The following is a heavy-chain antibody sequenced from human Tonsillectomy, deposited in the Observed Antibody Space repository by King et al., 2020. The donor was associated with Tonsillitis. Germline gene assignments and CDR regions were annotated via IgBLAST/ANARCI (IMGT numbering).Heavy chain of an antibody. CDR1: GFTFSGYW. V-gene: IGHV3-74*01. Sequence: VQLVESGGGLVQPGGSLRLSCAASGFTFSGYWMHWVRQAPGKGLVWVSRINTDGNSTTYADSVKGRCTISRDNAKNTLYLQMNGLRAEDTAVYYCARDGYSRSFDYWGQGTLVTVSS. CDR3: ARDGYSRSFDY. J-gene: IGHJ4*02. D-gene: IGHD4-11*01. CDR2: INTDGNST.